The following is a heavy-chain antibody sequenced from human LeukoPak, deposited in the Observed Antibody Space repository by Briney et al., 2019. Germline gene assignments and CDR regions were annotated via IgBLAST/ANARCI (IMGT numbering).Heavy chain of an antibody. CDR2: ISAYNGNT. D-gene: IGHD2-21*02. Sequence: ASVKVSCKASGYTFTSYGISWVRQTPGQGLEWMGWISAYNGNTNYAQKLQGRVTMTTDTSTSTAYMELRSLRSDDTAVYYCASAHCGGDCYSLDYWGQGTLVTVSS. CDR3: ASAHCGGDCYSLDY. J-gene: IGHJ4*02. V-gene: IGHV1-18*01. CDR1: GYTFTSYG.